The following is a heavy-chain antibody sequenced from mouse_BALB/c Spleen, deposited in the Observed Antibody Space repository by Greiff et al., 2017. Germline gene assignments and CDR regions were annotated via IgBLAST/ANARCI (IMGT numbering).Heavy chain of an antibody. V-gene: IGHV5-17*02. D-gene: IGHD1-2*01. CDR1: GFTFSSFG. CDR2: ISSGSSTI. J-gene: IGHJ4*01. CDR3: ARQDFTTATSYYYAMDY. Sequence: EVQVVESGGGLVQPGGSRKLSCAASGFTFSSFGMHWVRQAPEKGLEWVAYISSGSSTIYYADTVKGRFTISRDNPKNTLFLQMTSLRSEDTAMYYCARQDFTTATSYYYAMDYWGQGTSVTVSS.